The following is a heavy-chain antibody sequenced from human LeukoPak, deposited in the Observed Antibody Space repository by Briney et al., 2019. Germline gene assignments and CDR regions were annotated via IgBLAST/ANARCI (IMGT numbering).Heavy chain of an antibody. Sequence: PGGSLRLSCAASGFTFSSYWMSWVRQAPGNGLEWVANIKQDGSEKYYVDSVKGRFTISRDNAKNSLYLQMNSLRAEDTAVYYCAREGPLAAAGTRGVYYYYYGMDVWGQGTTVTVSS. CDR3: AREGPLAAAGTRGVYYYYYGMDV. D-gene: IGHD6-13*01. J-gene: IGHJ6*02. V-gene: IGHV3-7*01. CDR1: GFTFSSYW. CDR2: IKQDGSEK.